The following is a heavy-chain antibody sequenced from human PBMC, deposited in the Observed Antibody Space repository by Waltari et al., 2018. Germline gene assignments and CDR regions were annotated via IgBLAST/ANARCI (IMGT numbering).Heavy chain of an antibody. CDR3: AKGTGMVTSDYFDY. CDR1: GFTLSTSA. V-gene: IGHV3-23*01. Sequence: EVQLLESGGDLVQPGGSLRLSCAASGFTLSTSAMSWVRQAPGKGLEWVSDISGSGGSTYYADSVKGRFTISRDNSKNTLFLQMSSLRGEDTAVYYCAKGTGMVTSDYFDYWGQGTLVTVSS. J-gene: IGHJ4*02. D-gene: IGHD5-18*01. CDR2: ISGSGGST.